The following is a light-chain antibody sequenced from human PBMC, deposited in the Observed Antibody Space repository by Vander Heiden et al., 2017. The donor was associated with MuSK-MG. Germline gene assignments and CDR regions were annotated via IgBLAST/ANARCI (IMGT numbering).Light chain of an antibody. CDR3: QQYGSSPFT. J-gene: IGKJ3*01. CDR1: QGVSGSS. Sequence: ETVLTQSPGTLSLSPGERATLSCRANQGVSGSSLAWCQQKPGQAPRLLIHGVSRRATGIPDRFSGSGSGTDFTLTISRLEPEDFAVYYCQQYGSSPFTFGPGTKVDIK. CDR2: GVS. V-gene: IGKV3-20*01.